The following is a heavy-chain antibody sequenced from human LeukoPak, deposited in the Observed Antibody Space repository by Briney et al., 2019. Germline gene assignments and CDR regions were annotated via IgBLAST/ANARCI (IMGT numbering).Heavy chain of an antibody. D-gene: IGHD3-22*01. J-gene: IGHJ4*02. CDR1: GFTFGDYA. CDR2: IRSKAYGGTT. Sequence: GRSLRLSCTASGFTFGDYAMSWFRQAPGKGLEWVGFIRSKAYGGTTEYAASVKGRFTISRDDSKSIAYLQMNSLKTEDTAVYYCTKHYYDSSGYYLPYDYWGQGTLVTVSS. CDR3: TKHYYDSSGYYLPYDY. V-gene: IGHV3-49*03.